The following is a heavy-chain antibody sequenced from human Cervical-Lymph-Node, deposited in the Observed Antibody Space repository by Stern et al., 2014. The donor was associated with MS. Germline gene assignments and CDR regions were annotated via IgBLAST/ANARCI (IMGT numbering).Heavy chain of an antibody. D-gene: IGHD1-7*01. Sequence: VQLVQSGAEVTKPGASVKVSCKASGGTFSKFPSSWVRQAPGQGLEWMGGIFPVCGTTTYAQEFRGRVTITADVSTSTVYMELSSLRSDDTAVYYCALSSETSDRWNSLGYDLWGQGTLVTVSS. CDR3: ALSSETSDRWNSLGYDL. J-gene: IGHJ5*02. CDR2: IFPVCGTT. V-gene: IGHV1-69*01. CDR1: GGTFSKFP.